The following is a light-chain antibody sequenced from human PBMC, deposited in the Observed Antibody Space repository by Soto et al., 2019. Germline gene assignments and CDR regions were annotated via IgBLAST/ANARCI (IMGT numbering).Light chain of an antibody. J-gene: IGLJ2*01. CDR1: SSDVGGYKY. V-gene: IGLV2-14*01. CDR2: EVS. Sequence: QSALTQPASVSGSPGQSITISCTGTSSDVGGYKYVSWYQQHPGKAPKLIIYEVSKRPSGVSNRFSGSKSGNTASLTVSGLQAEAEARYYCSSYTSSNTVVFGGGTKLTVL. CDR3: SSYTSSNTVV.